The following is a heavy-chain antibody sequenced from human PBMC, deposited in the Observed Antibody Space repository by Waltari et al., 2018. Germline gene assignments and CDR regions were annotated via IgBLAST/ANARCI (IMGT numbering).Heavy chain of an antibody. CDR3: AKWDPYGDFPH. Sequence: EVQLVESGGGLVKPGGSLRLSCTASGFIFNDAWMTWVRQAPGKRLEWIGHIKTKSEGGATDYAAPLEGRFTISRDNSKNTLYLQMNSLRAEDTAVYYCAKWDPYGDFPHWGQGTLVTVSS. CDR2: IKTKSEGGAT. CDR1: GFIFNDAW. V-gene: IGHV3-15*01. J-gene: IGHJ1*01. D-gene: IGHD4-17*01.